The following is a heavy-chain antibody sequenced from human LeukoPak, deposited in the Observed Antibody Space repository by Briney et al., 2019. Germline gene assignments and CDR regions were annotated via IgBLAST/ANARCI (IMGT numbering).Heavy chain of an antibody. V-gene: IGHV2-5*02. Sequence: SGPTLVKPTHTLTLTCTFSGFSLSTSGVGVGWIRQPPGKALEWLALIYWDDVKRFSPSLKSRVTITRDTSKNQVVLTMTNMDPVDTATYYCAHRLNDLLTGYRHDAFDIWGQGTMVTVSS. CDR3: AHRLNDLLTGYRHDAFDI. J-gene: IGHJ3*02. CDR1: GFSLSTSGVG. CDR2: IYWDDVK. D-gene: IGHD3-9*01.